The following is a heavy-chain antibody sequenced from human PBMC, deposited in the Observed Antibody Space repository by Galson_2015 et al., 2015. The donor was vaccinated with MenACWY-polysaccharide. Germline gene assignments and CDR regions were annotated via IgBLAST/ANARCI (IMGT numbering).Heavy chain of an antibody. CDR3: ARVEKYSGSYYILH. V-gene: IGHV4-39*07. CDR2: IYHTGST. J-gene: IGHJ4*02. CDR1: GPSISSSCYY. D-gene: IGHD1-26*01. Sequence: SETLSLTCTVSGPSISSSCYYWGWLRQTPGNGLEWIGSIYHTGSTYYHPSVKSRVTISVDTSKNQFSLKLSSVTAADTAVYYCARVEKYSGSYYILHWGQGTLVTVSS.